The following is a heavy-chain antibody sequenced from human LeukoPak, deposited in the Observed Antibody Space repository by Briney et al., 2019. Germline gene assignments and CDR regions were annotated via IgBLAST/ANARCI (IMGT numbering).Heavy chain of an antibody. J-gene: IGHJ5*01. CDR1: GGSITAGNHH. Sequence: PPETLSLTCTVSGGSITAGNHHWGWIRQPPGQGLEWIGSVYYSGSIFSDTSHKSRVTISGDTSKNQFSLSLSSVTAADTAVYYCARLNPGYVTAPHDSWGQGMLVTVSS. CDR2: VYYSGSI. CDR3: ARLNPGYVTAPHDS. V-gene: IGHV4-39*01. D-gene: IGHD3-16*01.